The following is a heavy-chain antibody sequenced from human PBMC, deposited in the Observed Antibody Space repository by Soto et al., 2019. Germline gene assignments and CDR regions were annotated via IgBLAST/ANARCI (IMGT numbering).Heavy chain of an antibody. V-gene: IGHV3-74*01. CDR3: TRALDAMIPTAY. D-gene: IGHD3-22*01. CDR2: INSDGSYT. CDR1: GFTVSGYW. Sequence: EVQLVESGGGLVQPGGSLRLSCAASGFTVSGYWMHWVRQAPGKGLTWVSRINSDGSYTSSADSVKGRFTISKDNARNTLYLQMNSLRIEDTAVYYCTRALDAMIPTAYWCQGTLVTVSS. J-gene: IGHJ4*02.